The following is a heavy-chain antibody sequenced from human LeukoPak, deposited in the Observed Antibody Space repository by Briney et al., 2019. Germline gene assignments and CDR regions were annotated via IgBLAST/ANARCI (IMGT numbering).Heavy chain of an antibody. J-gene: IGHJ5*02. V-gene: IGHV4-39*07. CDR3: ARARGPDWFDP. Sequence: SETLSLTCTVSGGSISSSSYYWGWIRQPPGKGLEWIGSIYYSGSTYYNPSLKSRVTISVDTSKNQFSLKLSSVTAADTAVYYCARARGPDWFDPWGQGTLVTV. D-gene: IGHD3-10*01. CDR1: GGSISSSSYY. CDR2: IYYSGST.